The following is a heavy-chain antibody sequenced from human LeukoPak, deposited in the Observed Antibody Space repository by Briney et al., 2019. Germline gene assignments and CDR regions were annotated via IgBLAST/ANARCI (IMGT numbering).Heavy chain of an antibody. CDR1: GYTFTSYD. J-gene: IGHJ4*02. Sequence: ASVKVSCKASGYTFTSYDINWVQQATGQGLEWMGWMNPNSGNTGYAQKFQGRVTMTRNTSISTAYMELSSLRSEDTAVYYCARPDYGDNEEGGYWGQGTLVTVSS. D-gene: IGHD4-23*01. V-gene: IGHV1-8*01. CDR3: ARPDYGDNEEGGY. CDR2: MNPNSGNT.